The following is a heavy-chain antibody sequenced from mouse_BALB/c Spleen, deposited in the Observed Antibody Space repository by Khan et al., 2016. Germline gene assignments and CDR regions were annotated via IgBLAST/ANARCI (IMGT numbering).Heavy chain of an antibody. V-gene: IGHV5-4*02. CDR1: GFTFRDYY. D-gene: IGHD2-4*01. CDR2: ISDGGSYT. Sequence: EVELVESGGGLVKPGGSLKLSCAASGFTFRDYYMHWVRQTPEKRLEWVATISDGGSYTYYPASVKGRFTISRDNAKNNLYLQMSSLTSEATAMYYCAREGLRRGFAYWGQGTLVTVSA. CDR3: AREGLRRGFAY. J-gene: IGHJ3*01.